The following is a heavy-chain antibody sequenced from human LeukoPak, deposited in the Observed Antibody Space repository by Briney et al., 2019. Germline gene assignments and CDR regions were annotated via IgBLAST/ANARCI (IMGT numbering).Heavy chain of an antibody. CDR1: GASVSSSH. J-gene: IGHJ4*02. V-gene: IGHV4-59*02. CDR2: LSYTGKT. Sequence: SETLSLTCVVSGASVSSSHWNWIRQLPGKGLEWIGCLSYTGKTDYNPSLTSRVTMSLDTSKNQVSLKLRSLTAADTAIYHCSEGYFEPFDHWGQGTLVTVSS. D-gene: IGHD2/OR15-2a*01. CDR3: SEGYFEPFDH.